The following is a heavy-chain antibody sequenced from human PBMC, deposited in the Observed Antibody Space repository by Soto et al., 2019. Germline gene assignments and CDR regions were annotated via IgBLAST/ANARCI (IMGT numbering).Heavy chain of an antibody. CDR2: ISWNSGSI. J-gene: IGHJ6*03. D-gene: IGHD6-13*01. CDR1: GFTFDDYA. CDR3: ARTLGIIAASGYYMDV. Sequence: EVQLVESGGGLVQPGRSLRLSCAASGFTFDDYAMHWVRQAPGKGLEWVSGISWNSGSIGYADSVKGRFTISRDNDKNSLYLQMNSLRAEDTALYYCARTLGIIAASGYYMDVWGKGTTVTVSS. V-gene: IGHV3-9*01.